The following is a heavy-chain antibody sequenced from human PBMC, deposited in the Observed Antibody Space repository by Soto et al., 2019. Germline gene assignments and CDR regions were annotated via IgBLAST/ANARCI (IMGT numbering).Heavy chain of an antibody. D-gene: IGHD6-13*01. CDR3: ARGGAAAGLYYYYGMDV. V-gene: IGHV1-69*13. J-gene: IGHJ6*02. Sequence: SVKVSCKASGGTFSSYAISWVRQAPGQGLEWMGGIIPIFGTANYAQKFQGRVTITADESTSTAYMELSSLRSEDTAVYYCARGGAAAGLYYYYGMDVWGQGTTVTVSS. CDR1: GGTFSSYA. CDR2: IIPIFGTA.